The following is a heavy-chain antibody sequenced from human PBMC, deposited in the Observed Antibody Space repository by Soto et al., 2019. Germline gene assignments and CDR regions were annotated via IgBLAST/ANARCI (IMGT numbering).Heavy chain of an antibody. CDR1: GGSISMGDYA. Sequence: SETLCIACTFSGGSISMGDYAWSWIRQPPGKGLESIGYIYYSGSTYYNPSLKSRLTISVETSRNQLSLKLSSVTAADTAVYYCARAFDDSSGYYGGLGYWGQGTLVTVSS. CDR2: IYYSGST. CDR3: ARAFDDSSGYYGGLGY. D-gene: IGHD3-22*01. V-gene: IGHV4-30-4*01. J-gene: IGHJ4*02.